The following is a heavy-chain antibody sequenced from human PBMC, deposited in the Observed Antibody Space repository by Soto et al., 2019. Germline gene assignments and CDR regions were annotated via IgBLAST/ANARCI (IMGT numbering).Heavy chain of an antibody. D-gene: IGHD6-19*01. CDR3: XXXXXRITVAGXYFRH. CDR1: GVTFSDYY. J-gene: IGHJ1*01. Sequence: QVQLVESGGGLVKPGGSLRLSCEATGVTFSDYYMSWVRQAPGKGLEWVSCISSSGSTIYYTNSVKGRFTISRDNAKNSLYLQMNSLRAEDTAVYYCXXXXXRITVAGXYFRHWGQGTLVTVSS. CDR2: ISSSGSTI. V-gene: IGHV3-11*01.